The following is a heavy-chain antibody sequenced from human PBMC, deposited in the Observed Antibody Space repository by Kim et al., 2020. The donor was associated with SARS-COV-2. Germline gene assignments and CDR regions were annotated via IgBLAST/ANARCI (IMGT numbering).Heavy chain of an antibody. V-gene: IGHV1-18*01. CDR2: ISTNTGNI. J-gene: IGHJ5*02. Sequence: ASVKVSCKASGYTFTSYGIIWMRQAPGQGLEWVGWISTNTGNIDYEQKFQGRVTLTTDTTTGTANMELRSLRTDDTAIYYCVRGPVIQSAIPLDPWGQGTLVTVSS. CDR1: GYTFTSYG. CDR3: VRGPVIQSAIPLDP. D-gene: IGHD5-18*01.